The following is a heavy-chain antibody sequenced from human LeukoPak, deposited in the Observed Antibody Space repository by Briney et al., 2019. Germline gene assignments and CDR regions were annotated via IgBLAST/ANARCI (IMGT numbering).Heavy chain of an antibody. V-gene: IGHV3-7*01. CDR3: AREGRGGFDI. CDR1: GFTFSGYW. Sequence: AGGSLRLSCVASGFTFSGYWMSWIRQAPGKGLEWVANIKQDGSEKDCVGSVKGRFTISRDYAKNSVYLQMSSLRVEDTAVYYCAREGRGGFDIWGQGTMVTVSS. D-gene: IGHD6-25*01. CDR2: IKQDGSEK. J-gene: IGHJ3*02.